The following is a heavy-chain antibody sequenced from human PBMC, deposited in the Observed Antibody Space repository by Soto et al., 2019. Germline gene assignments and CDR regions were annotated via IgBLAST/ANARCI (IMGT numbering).Heavy chain of an antibody. CDR3: ASHDPQTYYYDSSGLYGMDV. D-gene: IGHD3-22*01. CDR1: GGTFSSYA. J-gene: IGHJ6*02. V-gene: IGHV1-69*13. CDR2: IIPIFGTA. Sequence: AASVKVSCKASGGTFSSYAISWVRQAPGQGLEWMGGIIPIFGTANYAQKFQGRVTITADESTSTAYMELSSLRSEDTAVYYCASHDPQTYYYDSSGLYGMDVWGQGTTVTVSS.